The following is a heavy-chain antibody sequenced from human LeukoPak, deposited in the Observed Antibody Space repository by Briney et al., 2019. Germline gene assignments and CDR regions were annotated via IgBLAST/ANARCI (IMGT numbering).Heavy chain of an antibody. CDR1: GYTFNNFG. CDR2: VSVYDGKT. D-gene: IGHD3-10*01. J-gene: IGHJ4*02. V-gene: IGHV1-18*01. CDR3: ARLDYASGSYYSAPLDH. Sequence: ASVKVSCKTDGYTFNNFGISWVRQAPGQGLECLGWVSVYDGKTNYAQTVQDRVTMTTDTSTGTAYMDLRSLRSDDTAIYYCARLDYASGSYYSAPLDHWGQGTLVTVSS.